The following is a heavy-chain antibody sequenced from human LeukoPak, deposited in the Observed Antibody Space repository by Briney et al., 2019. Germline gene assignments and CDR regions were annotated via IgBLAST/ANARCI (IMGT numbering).Heavy chain of an antibody. Sequence: GGSLRLSCAASGFSLSNYAMHWVRQAPGKGLEWVAVVSYDGSNKYYADSVRRRFTISRDTSKNTLYLQMNSLRAEDTAVYYCARDADIVVVPAAVGIDPWGQGTLVIVSS. CDR2: VSYDGSNK. J-gene: IGHJ5*02. CDR1: GFSLSNYA. CDR3: ARDADIVVVPAAVGIDP. D-gene: IGHD2-2*01. V-gene: IGHV3-30-3*01.